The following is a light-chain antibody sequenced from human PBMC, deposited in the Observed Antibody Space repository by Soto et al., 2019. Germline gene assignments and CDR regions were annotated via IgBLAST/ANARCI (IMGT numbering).Light chain of an antibody. CDR3: SSYTSSSTLVV. V-gene: IGLV2-14*03. Sequence: QSALTQPASVSGSPGQSITISCTGSSNDVGAFNYVSWYRHSPGEAPKVLIRGVSIRPSGVSIRFSASKSANTASLTISGLQAEDEADYYCSSYTSSSTLVVFGGGTQLTVL. CDR1: SNDVGAFNY. CDR2: GVS. J-gene: IGLJ2*01.